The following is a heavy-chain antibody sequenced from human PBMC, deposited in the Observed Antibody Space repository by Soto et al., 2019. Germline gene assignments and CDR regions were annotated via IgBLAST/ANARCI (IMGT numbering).Heavy chain of an antibody. Sequence: GGSLRLSCAASGFTFTRYSMNWVRQAPGKGLEWVSHISSSSSMVYYADSVKGRFSISRDNAKNSLYLEMNSLRAEDTAVYYCACYDITNAFDVWGQVTMVTVSS. J-gene: IGHJ3*01. CDR1: GFTFTRYS. D-gene: IGHD3-16*01. V-gene: IGHV3-48*01. CDR2: ISSSSSMV. CDR3: ACYDITNAFDV.